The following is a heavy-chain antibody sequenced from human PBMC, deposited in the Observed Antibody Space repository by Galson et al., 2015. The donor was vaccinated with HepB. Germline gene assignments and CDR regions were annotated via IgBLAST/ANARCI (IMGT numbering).Heavy chain of an antibody. CDR2: MNPKTGDT. J-gene: IGHJ3*01. D-gene: IGHD5-18*01. CDR3: ATLFLGSANIWGDAFDG. V-gene: IGHV1-8*01. Sequence: SVKVSCKASGYTFTTSDINWVRQATGQGLEWMGWMNPKTGDTAYAQKFQGRLTMTRDTSVSTAYMELSSLTSEDTAVYYCATLFLGSANIWGDAFDGWGQGKLVTVSS. CDR1: GYTFTTSD.